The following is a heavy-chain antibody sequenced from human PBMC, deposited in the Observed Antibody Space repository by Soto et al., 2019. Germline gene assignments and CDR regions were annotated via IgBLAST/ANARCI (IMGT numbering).Heavy chain of an antibody. CDR2: IYSAGST. CDR1: GFTVSNNY. D-gene: IGHD4-17*01. CDR3: ARGGSLRPLDF. V-gene: IGHV3-53*01. J-gene: IGHJ4*02. Sequence: GGSLRLSCAASGFTVSNNYMSWVRQAPGKGLEWVAVIYSAGSTYYADSVKGRFTVSRDNSKNTVYFQMNSLRSDDTAFYYCARGGSLRPLDFWGQGTRVTVSS.